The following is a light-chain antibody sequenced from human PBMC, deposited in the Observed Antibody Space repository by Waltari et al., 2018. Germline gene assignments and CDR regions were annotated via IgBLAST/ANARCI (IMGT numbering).Light chain of an antibody. Sequence: IVMTQSPATLSLSPWGSATLACRASQTIIRNTFAWFQQKPGQPPRLLIYGTSTRAPGIPARFSGSGSGTEFSLTISSLQPEDFATYYCEQYDNWPWTFGLGTRLETK. CDR1: QTIIRN. CDR2: GTS. CDR3: EQYDNWPWT. V-gene: IGKV3D-15*01. J-gene: IGKJ1*01.